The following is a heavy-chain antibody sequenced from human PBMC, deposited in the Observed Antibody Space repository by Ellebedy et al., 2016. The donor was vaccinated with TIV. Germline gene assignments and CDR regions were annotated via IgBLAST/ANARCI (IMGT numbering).Heavy chain of an antibody. CDR1: GFTVSTKY. CDR3: ARDDCGCLAPDV. V-gene: IGHV3-53*01. CDR2: FYSGGFT. Sequence: PGGSLRLSCAASGFTVSTKYLSWVRQAPGKGLEWVSIFYSGGFTYYADSVKRRFTVSRDNSKNTLFLQMNSLRADDTAVYYCARDDCGCLAPDVWGQGTTVTVTS. D-gene: IGHD2-21*01. J-gene: IGHJ6*02.